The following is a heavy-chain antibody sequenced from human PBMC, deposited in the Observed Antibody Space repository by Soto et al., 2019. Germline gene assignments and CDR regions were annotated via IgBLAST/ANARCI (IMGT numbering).Heavy chain of an antibody. CDR1: GGSVSSGSYY. Sequence: PSETLSLTCTVSGGSVSSGSYYWSWIRQPPGKGLEWIGYIYYSGSTNYNPSLKSRVTLSVDTSKNQFSLKPSSVTVADTAVYYSASLYSYGTPPFLDYWGQGTLVTVSS. J-gene: IGHJ4*02. CDR3: ASLYSYGTPPFLDY. CDR2: IYYSGST. D-gene: IGHD5-18*01. V-gene: IGHV4-61*01.